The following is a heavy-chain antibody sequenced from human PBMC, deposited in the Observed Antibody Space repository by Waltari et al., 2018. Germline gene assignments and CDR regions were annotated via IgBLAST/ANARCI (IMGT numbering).Heavy chain of an antibody. CDR2: INHSGST. Sequence: QVQLQESGPGLVKPSETLSLTCAVSGYSISSGYYWGWIRQPPGKGLEWIGRINHSGSTYYTPSLKSRVTISVDTSKNQFSLKLSSVTAADTAVYYCARHPGPTHYYYGMDVCGQGTTVTVSS. CDR3: ARHPGPTHYYYGMDV. V-gene: IGHV4-38-2*01. J-gene: IGHJ6*02. CDR1: GYSISSGYY.